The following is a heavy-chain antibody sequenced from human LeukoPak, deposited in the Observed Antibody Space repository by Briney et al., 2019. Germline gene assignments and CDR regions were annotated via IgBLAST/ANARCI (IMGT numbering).Heavy chain of an antibody. CDR2: IYYSGST. D-gene: IGHD6-13*01. V-gene: IGHV4-39*01. J-gene: IGHJ4*02. CDR3: ATVAAGGTIDY. Sequence: SETLSPTCTVSGGSITSSSYYWGWIRQPPGKGLEWIGSIYYSGSTYYNPSLKSRVTISVDTSKKQFSLRMTSVTAADTAMYFCATVAAGGTIDYWGQGTLVTVSS. CDR1: GGSITSSSYY.